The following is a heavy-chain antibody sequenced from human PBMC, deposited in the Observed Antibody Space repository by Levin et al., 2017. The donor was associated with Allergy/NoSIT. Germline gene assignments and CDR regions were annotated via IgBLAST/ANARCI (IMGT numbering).Heavy chain of an antibody. CDR3: ARSGAGLLRLVSYYYYMDV. J-gene: IGHJ6*03. V-gene: IGHV3-33*01. CDR2: IWYDGSNK. Sequence: GGSLRLSCAASGFTFSSYGMHWVRQAPGKGLEWVAVIWYDGSNKYYADSVKGRFTISRDNSKNTLYLQMNSLRAEDTAVYYCARSGAGLLRLVSYYYYMDVWGKGTTVTVSS. CDR1: GFTFSSYG. D-gene: IGHD3-22*01.